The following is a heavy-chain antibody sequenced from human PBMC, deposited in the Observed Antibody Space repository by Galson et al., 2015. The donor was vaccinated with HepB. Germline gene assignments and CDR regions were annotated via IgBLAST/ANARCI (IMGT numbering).Heavy chain of an antibody. D-gene: IGHD3-9*01. CDR2: ISYDGSNK. J-gene: IGHJ4*02. Sequence: SLRLSCAASGFTFSSYGMHWVRQAPGKGLEWVAVISYDGSNKYYADSVKGRFTISRDNSKNTLYLQMNSLRAEDTAVYYCAKGSELRYFVLGYWGQGTLVTVSS. CDR1: GFTFSSYG. CDR3: AKGSELRYFVLGY. V-gene: IGHV3-30*18.